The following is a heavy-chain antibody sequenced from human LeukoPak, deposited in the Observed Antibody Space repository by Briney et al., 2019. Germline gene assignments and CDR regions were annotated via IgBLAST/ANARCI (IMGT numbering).Heavy chain of an antibody. D-gene: IGHD3-16*01. J-gene: IGHJ5*02. V-gene: IGHV3-7*03. CDR3: AKDAQPRSRWFDP. Sequence: GGSLRLSCAASGFIFKDYWMIWVRQAPWKGLEWVANIKQDGSEKYYVDSVKGRFTISRDNAKNSLYLQMNTLRAEDTAMYYCAKDAQPRSRWFDPWGQGTLVTVSS. CDR1: GFIFKDYW. CDR2: IKQDGSEK.